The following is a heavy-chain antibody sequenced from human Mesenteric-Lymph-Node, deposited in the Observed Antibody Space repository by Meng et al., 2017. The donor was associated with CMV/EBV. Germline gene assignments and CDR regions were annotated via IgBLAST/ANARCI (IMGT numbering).Heavy chain of an antibody. V-gene: IGHV3-23*01. Sequence: GGSLRLSCAASGFTFSSYSMNWVRQAPGKGLEWVSFISGSGDTTYYADAVEGRLTISRDNSKNTLYLQMSGLRAEDTAVYYCAKDLPCSTTCYMFDQWGQGTLVTVSS. CDR2: ISGSGDTT. J-gene: IGHJ5*02. CDR1: GFTFSSYS. CDR3: AKDLPCSTTCYMFDQ. D-gene: IGHD2-2*01.